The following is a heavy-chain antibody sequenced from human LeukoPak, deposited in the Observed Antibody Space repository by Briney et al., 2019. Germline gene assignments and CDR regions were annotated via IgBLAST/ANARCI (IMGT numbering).Heavy chain of an antibody. V-gene: IGHV4-39*01. CDR1: GGSISSSNYY. Sequence: SETPSLTCTVSGGSISSSNYYWDWIRQPPGRGLEWIGSIYYSETTYDNPSLKSRVTMSIDTSKNQFSLKLSSVTAADSAVYYCARQRADYYYYYIDVWGKGTTVTVS. CDR2: IYYSETT. J-gene: IGHJ6*03. CDR3: ARQRADYYYYYIDV.